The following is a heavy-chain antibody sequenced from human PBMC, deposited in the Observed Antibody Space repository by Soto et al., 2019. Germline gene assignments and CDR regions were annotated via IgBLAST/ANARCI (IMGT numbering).Heavy chain of an antibody. D-gene: IGHD6-6*01. CDR2: ISYDGSNK. Sequence: AGGSLRLSCAASGFTFSSYGMHWVRQAPGKGLEWVAVISYDGSNKYYADSVKGRFTISRDNSKNTLYLQMNSLRAEDTAVYYCAKDRFEYSSSSAGDYWGQGTLVTVSS. J-gene: IGHJ4*02. V-gene: IGHV3-30*18. CDR3: AKDRFEYSSSSAGDY. CDR1: GFTFSSYG.